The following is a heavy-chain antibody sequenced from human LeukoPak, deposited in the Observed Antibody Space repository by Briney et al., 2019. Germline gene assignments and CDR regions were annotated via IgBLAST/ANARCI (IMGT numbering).Heavy chain of an antibody. D-gene: IGHD3-10*01. J-gene: IGHJ5*02. Sequence: SETLSLTCTVSGGSISSYYWSWIRQPPGKGLEWIGYIYYSGSTNYRPSLKSRVTISVDTSKNQFSLKLSSVTAADTAVYYCARGGYYGLGSDFRFDPWGQGTLVTVFS. CDR3: ARGGYYGLGSDFRFDP. CDR1: GGSISSYY. CDR2: IYYSGST. V-gene: IGHV4-59*01.